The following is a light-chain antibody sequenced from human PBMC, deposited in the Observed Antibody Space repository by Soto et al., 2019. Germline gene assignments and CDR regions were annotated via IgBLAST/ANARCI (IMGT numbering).Light chain of an antibody. CDR1: QSISSF. CDR2: KAS. CDR3: QQANSFPRT. Sequence: DIQMTQSPSSLSASVGDRVTITCRASQSISSFLTWYQQKAGKAPKLLIYKASTLKSGVPSRFSGSGSGTDFTLTISSLQPEDFATYYCQQANSFPRTFGQGTRLEIK. V-gene: IGKV1-12*01. J-gene: IGKJ5*01.